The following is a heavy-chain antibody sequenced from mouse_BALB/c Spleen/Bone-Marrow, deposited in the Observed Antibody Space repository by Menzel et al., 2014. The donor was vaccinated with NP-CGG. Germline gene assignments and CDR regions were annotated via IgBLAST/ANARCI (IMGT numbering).Heavy chain of an antibody. Sequence: EVKLVESGPSLVKPSQTLSLTCSVTGDSITSGYWNWIRKLPGNKLEYMGYISYSGSTYYNPSLKSRISITRDTSKDQYYLQLNSVITEDTATYYCARGTGTWFAYWGQGTLVTVSA. D-gene: IGHD4-1*01. CDR2: ISYSGST. V-gene: IGHV3-8*02. CDR1: GDSITSGY. J-gene: IGHJ3*01. CDR3: ARGTGTWFAY.